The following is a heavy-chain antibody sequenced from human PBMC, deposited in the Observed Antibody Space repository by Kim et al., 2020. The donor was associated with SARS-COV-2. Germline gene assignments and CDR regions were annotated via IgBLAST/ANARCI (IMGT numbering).Heavy chain of an antibody. CDR1: GYIFTNYF. V-gene: IGHV5-51*01. Sequence: GESLQISCKGSGYIFTNYFFGWVRQMPGKGLEWIGIIDPANSKTTYNPSFRGQVTISVDKSISTAYLQWSSLKASDTAIYYCARQWDQFYDYWGQGTLVTVSS. J-gene: IGHJ4*02. CDR2: IDPANSKT. D-gene: IGHD1-26*01. CDR3: ARQWDQFYDY.